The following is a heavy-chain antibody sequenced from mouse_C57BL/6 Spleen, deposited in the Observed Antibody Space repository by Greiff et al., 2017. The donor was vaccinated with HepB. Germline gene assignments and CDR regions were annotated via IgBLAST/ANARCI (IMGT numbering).Heavy chain of an antibody. J-gene: IGHJ3*01. D-gene: IGHD2-13*01. CDR1: GETLKGEG. CDR2: IVPGSGST. CDR3: ARLGEAAY. V-gene: IGHV1-9*01. Sequence: GEERRKKGEEVKRGGKERGETLKGEGREGGKQRPGHGREGSGEIVPGSGSTNYNEKFKGKATFTADTSSNTAYMQLSSLTTEDSAIYYCARLGEAAYWGQGTLVTVSA.